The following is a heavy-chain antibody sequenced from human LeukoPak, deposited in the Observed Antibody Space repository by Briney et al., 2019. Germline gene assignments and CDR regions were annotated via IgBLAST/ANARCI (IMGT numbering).Heavy chain of an antibody. CDR3: AKDTVSYDFWSGCPGVVAFDI. D-gene: IGHD3-3*01. CDR2: ICGTGSST. J-gene: IGHJ3*02. CDR1: GFIFSLYA. V-gene: IGHV3-23*01. Sequence: PGGSLRLSCTASGFIFSLYAMTWVRQAPGKGLEWVSGICGTGSSTYYADSVKGRFTISRDNSRNTLHLQMNTLRADDTAVYYCAKDTVSYDFWSGCPGVVAFDIWGQGTMVTVSS.